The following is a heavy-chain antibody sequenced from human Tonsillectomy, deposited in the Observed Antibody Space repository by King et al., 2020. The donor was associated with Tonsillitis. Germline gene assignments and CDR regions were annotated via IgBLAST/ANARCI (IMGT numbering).Heavy chain of an antibody. J-gene: IGHJ4*02. V-gene: IGHV1-46*03. D-gene: IGHD6-13*01. Sequence: VQLVQSGAEVKKPGASVKVSCKASGYTFTSYYIHWVRQAPGQAPGQGLQWMGIINPAVGRPTYAQQFQGRVTMTRDTSTSTVFMELSSLRSEDTAVYYCDTGAPGIAAAGIVEYWGQGTLVTVSS. CDR3: DTGAPGIAAAGIVEY. CDR1: GYTFTSYY. CDR2: INPAVGRP.